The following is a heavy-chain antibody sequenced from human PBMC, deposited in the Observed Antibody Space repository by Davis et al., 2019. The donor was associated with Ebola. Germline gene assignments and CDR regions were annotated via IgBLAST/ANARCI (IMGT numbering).Heavy chain of an antibody. Sequence: KVSCKGSGYSFTSYWISWVRQMPGKGLEWMGRIDPSDSYTNYSPSFQGHVTISADKSISTAYLQWSSLKASDTAMYYCARFYGDHGYYYGMDVWGQGTTVTVSS. J-gene: IGHJ6*02. D-gene: IGHD4-17*01. CDR1: GYSFTSYW. CDR2: IDPSDSYT. CDR3: ARFYGDHGYYYGMDV. V-gene: IGHV5-10-1*01.